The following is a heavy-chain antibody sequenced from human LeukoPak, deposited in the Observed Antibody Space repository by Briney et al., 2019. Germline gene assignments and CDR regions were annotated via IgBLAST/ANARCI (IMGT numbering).Heavy chain of an antibody. V-gene: IGHV3-49*04. J-gene: IGHJ4*02. CDR2: IRSKSYGWTT. CDR1: GFTFGDYA. D-gene: IGHD6-13*01. CDR3: RRGFWGGGLGAV. Sequence: GGSLRLSCTASGFTFGDYAMSWVRQAPGRGLEWVGFIRSKSYGWTTEYAASVKGRFTFSRDDSKSIAYLEMNSLKTEDTAGDYCRRGFWGGGLGAVWGQGTLVTVSS.